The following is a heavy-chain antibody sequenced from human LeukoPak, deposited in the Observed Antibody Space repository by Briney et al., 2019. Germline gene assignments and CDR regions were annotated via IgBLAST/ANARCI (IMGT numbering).Heavy chain of an antibody. Sequence: ASVKVSCKASGYSFTAYYIHWVRQAPGQGLEYMGWSNPNSGGTNSSQRFQDRVTLTRDTSISTAFMELTSLTSDDTAVCYCARAYGSGSSYHPDYWGQGTLVTVSS. V-gene: IGHV1-2*02. CDR2: SNPNSGGT. D-gene: IGHD3-10*01. J-gene: IGHJ4*02. CDR3: ARAYGSGSSYHPDY. CDR1: GYSFTAYY.